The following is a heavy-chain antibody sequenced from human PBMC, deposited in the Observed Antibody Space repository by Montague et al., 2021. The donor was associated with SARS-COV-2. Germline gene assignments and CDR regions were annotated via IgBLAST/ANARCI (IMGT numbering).Heavy chain of an antibody. Sequence: SQTLSLTCTVSGGSISSSDYYWGWIRQPPGKGLEWIGSLFYSVNTYYNPSLKSRVTISVDTSKNQFSLKLSSVTAADTAVYYCARTNYDFGRGHQRGGAFDNWGKGEMVTVSS. CDR3: ARTNYDFGRGHQRGGAFDN. D-gene: IGHD3-3*01. V-gene: IGHV4-39*01. CDR1: GGSISSSDYY. J-gene: IGHJ3*02. CDR2: LFYSVNT.